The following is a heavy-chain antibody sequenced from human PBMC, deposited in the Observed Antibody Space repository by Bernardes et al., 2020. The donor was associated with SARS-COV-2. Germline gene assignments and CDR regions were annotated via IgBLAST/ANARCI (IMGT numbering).Heavy chain of an antibody. CDR2: IISSVST. CDR3: ARRDYYLSGTYYNARHY. D-gene: IGHD3-10*01. Sequence: SETLSLTCTVSCDSIGSSKYSWGWIRQPPGTGLAWIGNIISSVSTFYTPSLQSRVTISVDMSNNQFSLRLTSVTAADTAVYFCARRDYYLSGTYYNARHYWGQGALVTVSS. CDR1: CDSIGSSKYS. V-gene: IGHV4-39*01. J-gene: IGHJ4*02.